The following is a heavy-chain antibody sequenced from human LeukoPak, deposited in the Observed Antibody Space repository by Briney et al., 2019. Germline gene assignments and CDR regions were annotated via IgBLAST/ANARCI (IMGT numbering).Heavy chain of an antibody. CDR1: GYSFTSYW. V-gene: IGHV5-51*01. D-gene: IGHD3-16*02. CDR2: IYPGDSDT. J-gene: IGHJ4*02. Sequence: GESLKISCKGSGYSFTSYWIGWGRQMPGKGLEWLGIIYPGDSDTRYSPSFQGQVTISADKSISTAYLQWSSLKASDTAMYYCARHSPGELSEVDYWGQGTLVTVSS. CDR3: ARHSPGELSEVDY.